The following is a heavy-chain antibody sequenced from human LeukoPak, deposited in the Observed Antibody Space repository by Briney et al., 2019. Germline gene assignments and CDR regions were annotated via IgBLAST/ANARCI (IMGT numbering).Heavy chain of an antibody. Sequence: SETLSLTCTVSGYSISSGYYWGWIRQPPGKGLEWIGSIYHSGSTYYNPSLKSRVTISVDTSKNQFSLKLSSVTAAGTAVYYCARDRQGLFDYWGQGTLVTVSS. CDR3: ARDRQGLFDY. J-gene: IGHJ4*02. CDR1: GYSISSGYY. V-gene: IGHV4-38-2*02. D-gene: IGHD6-6*01. CDR2: IYHSGST.